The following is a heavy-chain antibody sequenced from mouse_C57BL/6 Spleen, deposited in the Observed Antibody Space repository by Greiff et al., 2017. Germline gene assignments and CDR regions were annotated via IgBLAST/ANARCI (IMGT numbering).Heavy chain of an antibody. CDR2: IYPGDGDT. D-gene: IGHD2-3*01. CDR1: GYAFSSSW. J-gene: IGHJ4*01. V-gene: IGHV1-82*01. CDR3: ARVTRGGAMDY. Sequence: QVQLQQSGPELVKPGASVKISCKASGYAFSSSWMNWVKQRPGKGLEWIGRIYPGDGDTNYNGKFKGKATLTADKSSSTAYMQLSSLTSEDSAVYFCARVTRGGAMDYWGQGTSVTVSS.